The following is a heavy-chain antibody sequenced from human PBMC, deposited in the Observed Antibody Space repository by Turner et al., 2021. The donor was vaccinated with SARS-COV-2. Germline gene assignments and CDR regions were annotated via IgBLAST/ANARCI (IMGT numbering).Heavy chain of an antibody. Sequence: EVQLVETGGGLIQPGGSLRLSCAASGFTVRSNYMSWVRQAPGKGLGWVSVISSGGRTYYADSVKGRFTISRDNSKNTLYLQMNSLRAEDTAVYYCARGGEYQLLHYYGMDVWGQGTTVTVSS. CDR1: GFTVRSNY. CDR2: ISSGGRT. J-gene: IGHJ6*02. V-gene: IGHV3-53*02. CDR3: ARGGEYQLLHYYGMDV. D-gene: IGHD2-2*01.